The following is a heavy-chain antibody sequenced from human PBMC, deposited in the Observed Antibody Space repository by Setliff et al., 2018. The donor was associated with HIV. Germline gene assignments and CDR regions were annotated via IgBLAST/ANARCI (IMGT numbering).Heavy chain of an antibody. V-gene: IGHV1-18*01. CDR2: ISPYTGNT. Sequence: ASVKVSCKASGYSFINYGISWVRQAPGQGPEWMGWISPYTGNTDYAARLLGRVTMTTDTSTSTAYLELRSLTSDDTAVYYCARARLQGIVTAVGPRDNCLDPWGQGTRVTVS. CDR1: GYSFINYG. J-gene: IGHJ5*02. CDR3: ARARLQGIVTAVGPRDNCLDP. D-gene: IGHD1-26*01.